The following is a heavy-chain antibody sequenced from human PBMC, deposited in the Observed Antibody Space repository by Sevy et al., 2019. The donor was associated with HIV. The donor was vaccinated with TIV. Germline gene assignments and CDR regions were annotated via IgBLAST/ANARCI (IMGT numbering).Heavy chain of an antibody. CDR2: INSHGTIT. D-gene: IGHD3-3*01. Sequence: AGSLRLSCAASGFTFSSHWMFWVRQAPGKGLVWVSHINSHGTITNYADSVKGRFTISRDNAKNSIYLQINSLRAEDTGVYYCARGQVLRFLEWPNYGMDLWGQGTTVTVSS. CDR1: GFTFSSHW. CDR3: ARGQVLRFLEWPNYGMDL. J-gene: IGHJ6*02. V-gene: IGHV3-74*01.